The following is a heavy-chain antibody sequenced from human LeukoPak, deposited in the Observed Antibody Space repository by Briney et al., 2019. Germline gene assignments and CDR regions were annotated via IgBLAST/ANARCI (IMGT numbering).Heavy chain of an antibody. V-gene: IGHV4-30-4*01. CDR3: ARGLLDADAFDI. CDR2: IYYSGST. Sequence: PSQTLSLTCTVSGGSISSGDYYWSWLRQPPGKGLEWIGYIYYSGSTYYNPSLKSRVTISVDTSKNQFSLKLSSVTAADTAVYYCARGLLDADAFDIWGQGTMVTVSS. J-gene: IGHJ3*02. CDR1: GGSISSGDYY. D-gene: IGHD2-21*01.